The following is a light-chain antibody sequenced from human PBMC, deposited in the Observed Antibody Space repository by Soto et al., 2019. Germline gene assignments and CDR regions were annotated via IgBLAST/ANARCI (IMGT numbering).Light chain of an antibody. CDR1: QSISSTS. J-gene: IGKJ5*01. V-gene: IGKV3-20*01. CDR2: GAS. CDR3: QQYGGSPLIT. Sequence: EVVLTQSPDTLSLSPGDRAPLSCRASQSISSTSLAWYQQKPGQAPRLLIYGASSRAAGIPDRFSGSGSGTDFSLTISRLEPEDFALYYCQQYGGSPLITFGQGTRLEIK.